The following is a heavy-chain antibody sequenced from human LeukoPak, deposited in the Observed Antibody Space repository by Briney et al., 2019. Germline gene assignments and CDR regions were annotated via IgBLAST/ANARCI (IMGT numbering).Heavy chain of an antibody. D-gene: IGHD1-1*01. Sequence: GGSLRLSCAASGFTLSTYDMHWVRQATGKGLEWVSAIGTAGDTYYPGSVKGRFTISRENAKNSLYLQMNSLRAGDTAVYYCAREVTTGWFDPWGQGTLVTVSS. CDR2: IGTAGDT. CDR3: AREVTTGWFDP. CDR1: GFTLSTYD. J-gene: IGHJ5*02. V-gene: IGHV3-13*01.